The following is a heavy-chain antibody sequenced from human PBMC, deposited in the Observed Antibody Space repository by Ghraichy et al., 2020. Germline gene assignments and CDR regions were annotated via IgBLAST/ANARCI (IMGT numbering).Heavy chain of an antibody. V-gene: IGHV3-15*01. D-gene: IGHD4-11*01. J-gene: IGHJ6*02. CDR3: TTDISNYYRFGMDV. Sequence: GESLNISCAASGFTFSNAWMSWVRQAPGKGLEWVGRIKSKTDGGTTDYAAPVKGRFTISRDDSKNTLYLQMNSLKTEDTAVYYCTTDISNYYRFGMDVWGQGTTVTVSS. CDR1: GFTFSNAW. CDR2: IKSKTDGGTT.